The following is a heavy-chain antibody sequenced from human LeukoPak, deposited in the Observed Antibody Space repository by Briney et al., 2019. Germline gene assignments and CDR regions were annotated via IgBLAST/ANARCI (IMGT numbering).Heavy chain of an antibody. CDR3: TRGRVVTNFDY. D-gene: IGHD4-23*01. V-gene: IGHV3-11*04. J-gene: IGHJ4*02. Sequence: PGGSLRLSCAASGFTFSDHYMSWIRQAPGKGLEWVSYISSSGSTIYYADSVKGRFTISRDNAKNTLYLQMNSLRAEDTAVYYCTRGRVVTNFDYWGQGTLVTVSS. CDR1: GFTFSDHY. CDR2: ISSSGSTI.